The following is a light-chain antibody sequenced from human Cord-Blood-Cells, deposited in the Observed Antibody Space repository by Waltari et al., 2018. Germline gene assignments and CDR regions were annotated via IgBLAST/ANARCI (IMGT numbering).Light chain of an antibody. CDR3: SSYAGSNNFV. CDR1: SSDVGGYKY. Sequence: TALTQPPSASGSPGQSITISCTGTSSDVGGYKYVTWYQQHPGKAPKPMIYEVSKRPSGVPDRFSGSKSGNTASLTVSGLQAEDEADYYCSSYAGSNNFVFGTGTKVTVL. J-gene: IGLJ1*01. CDR2: EVS. V-gene: IGLV2-8*01.